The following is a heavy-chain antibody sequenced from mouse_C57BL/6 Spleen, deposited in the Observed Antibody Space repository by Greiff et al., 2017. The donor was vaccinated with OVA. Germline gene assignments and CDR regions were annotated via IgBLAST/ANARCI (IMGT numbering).Heavy chain of an antibody. CDR3: ARGYYDYAFAY. Sequence: EVKLQESGPGLVKPSQSLSLTCSVTGYSITSGYYWNWIRQFPGNKLEWMGYISYDGSNNYNPSLKNRISITRDTSKNQFFLKLNSVTTEDTATYYCARGYYDYAFAYWGQGTLVTVSA. CDR1: GYSITSGYY. D-gene: IGHD2-4*01. J-gene: IGHJ3*01. V-gene: IGHV3-6*01. CDR2: ISYDGSN.